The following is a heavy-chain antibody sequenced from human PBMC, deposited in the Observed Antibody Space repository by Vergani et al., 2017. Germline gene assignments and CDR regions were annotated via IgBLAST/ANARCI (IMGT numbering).Heavy chain of an antibody. CDR2: IYYSGST. CDR3: ARVVLWKHYYMDV. CDR1: GGSISSYY. V-gene: IGHV4-59*01. D-gene: IGHD3-10*01. Sequence: QVQLQQWGAGLLKPSETLSLTCTVSGGSISSYYWSWIRQPPGKGLEWIGYIYYSGSTNYNPSLKSRVTISVDTSKNQFSLKLSSVTAADTAVYYCARVVLWKHYYMDVWGKGTTVTVSS. J-gene: IGHJ6*03.